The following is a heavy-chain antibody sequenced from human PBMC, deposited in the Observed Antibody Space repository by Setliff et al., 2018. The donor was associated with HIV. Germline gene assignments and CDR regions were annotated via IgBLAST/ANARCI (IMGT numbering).Heavy chain of an antibody. CDR1: AVSIGGYS. Sequence: SETLSLTCTVSAVSIGGYSWSWIRQSPGKGLEWIGSIYSTDTTNHNPSLESRVTISVDKSKNQFSLKLNSVTAADTAVYYCARQGGYNSPLMVWGQGKLVTVSS. J-gene: IGHJ4*02. V-gene: IGHV4-4*09. D-gene: IGHD3-10*01. CDR3: ARQGGYNSPLMV. CDR2: IYSTDTT.